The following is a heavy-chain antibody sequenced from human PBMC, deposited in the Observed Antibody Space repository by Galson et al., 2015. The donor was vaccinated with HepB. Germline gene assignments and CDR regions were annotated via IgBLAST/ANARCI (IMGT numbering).Heavy chain of an antibody. D-gene: IGHD6-6*01. Sequence: LSLTCTVSGGSISSYYWSWIRQPPGKGLEWIGYIYYSGSTNYNPSLKSRVTISVDTSKNQFSLKLSSVTAADTAVYYCARSMWYSSSSVGYWGQGTLVTVSS. CDR3: ARSMWYSSSSVGY. CDR1: GGSISSYY. J-gene: IGHJ4*02. CDR2: IYYSGST. V-gene: IGHV4-59*08.